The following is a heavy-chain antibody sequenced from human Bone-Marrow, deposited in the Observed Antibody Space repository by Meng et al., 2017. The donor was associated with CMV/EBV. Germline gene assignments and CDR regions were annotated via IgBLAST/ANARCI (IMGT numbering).Heavy chain of an antibody. CDR1: GFAFTDAW. CDR2: ISGSGGST. Sequence: GESLKISCAASGFAFTDAWMSWVRQAPGKGLEWVSAISGSGGSTYYADSVKGRFTISRDNSKNTLYLQMNSLRAEDTAVYYCAKETRGSIDYWGQGKLVNVAS. D-gene: IGHD3-10*01. CDR3: AKETRGSIDY. J-gene: IGHJ4*02. V-gene: IGHV3-23*01.